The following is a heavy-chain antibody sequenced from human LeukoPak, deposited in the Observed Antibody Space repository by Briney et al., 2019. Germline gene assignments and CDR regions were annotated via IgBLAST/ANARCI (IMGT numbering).Heavy chain of an antibody. D-gene: IGHD2-21*02. CDR1: GFTFSSYA. V-gene: IGHV3-23*01. CDR2: ISGSGGST. CDR3: AKVFLHIVVVTPFDY. Sequence: PGRSLRLSGAASGFTFSSYAMSWVRQAPGKGLEWVSAISGSGGSTYYADSVKGRFTISRDNSKNTLYLQMNSLRAEDTAVYYCAKVFLHIVVVTPFDYWGQGTLVTVSS. J-gene: IGHJ4*02.